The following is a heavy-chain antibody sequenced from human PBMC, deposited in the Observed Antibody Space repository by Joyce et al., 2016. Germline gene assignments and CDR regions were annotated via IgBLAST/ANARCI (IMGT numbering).Heavy chain of an antibody. CDR3: ARRFGLSHFDY. CDR2: IHYSGST. D-gene: IGHD3-16*01. Sequence: QVQLQESGPGLVKPSETLSLTCTVSGGSISSHYWSWIRQSPGKGLEGIVYIHYSGSTTYTPSLKSRVTMSVDTSKNQFSLRLNSVTAADTAVYYCARRFGLSHFDYWGQGTLVTVSS. CDR1: GGSISSHY. J-gene: IGHJ4*02. V-gene: IGHV4-59*11.